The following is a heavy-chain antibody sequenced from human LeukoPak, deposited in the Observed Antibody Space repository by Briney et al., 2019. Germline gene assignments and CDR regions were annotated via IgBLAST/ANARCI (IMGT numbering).Heavy chain of an antibody. J-gene: IGHJ5*02. V-gene: IGHV1-69*02. Sequence: SVKVSCKASGGTFISYTISWVRQAPGQGLEWMGRIIPILGIANYAQKFQGRVTITADRSTSTAYMKLSSLRSEDTAVYYCAGTNCSGGSCSWFDPWGQGTLVTVSS. CDR3: AGTNCSGGSCSWFDP. D-gene: IGHD2-15*01. CDR1: GGTFISYT. CDR2: IIPILGIA.